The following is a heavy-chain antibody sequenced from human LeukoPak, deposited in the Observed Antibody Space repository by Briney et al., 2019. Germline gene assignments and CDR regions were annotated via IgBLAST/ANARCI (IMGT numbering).Heavy chain of an antibody. V-gene: IGHV7-4-1*02. J-gene: IGHJ4*02. CDR3: ARAEWDLPYTLFY. CDR2: INPNTGNP. D-gene: IGHD1-26*01. Sequence: ASVKVSCKASGYMFTSYGLNWVRQAPGQGLEWMGWINPNTGNPTYAQGFTGRFVFSLDASVDTANLQISSLQPGDTAVYYCARAEWDLPYTLFYWGRGTLVTVSS. CDR1: GYMFTSYG.